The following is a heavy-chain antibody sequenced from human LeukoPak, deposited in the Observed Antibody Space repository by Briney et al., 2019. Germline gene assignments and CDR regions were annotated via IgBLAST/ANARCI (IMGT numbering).Heavy chain of an antibody. CDR3: ARDPVVATTGPYYYYGMDV. Sequence: SVKFACKASGGTFSSYAVRWVRQAPGHGLKWMGRIIPIFGIANYAQKFQGRVTITADKSTSTAYMELSSLRSEDTAVYYCARDPVVATTGPYYYYGMDVWGQGTTVTVSS. CDR2: IIPIFGIA. D-gene: IGHD5-12*01. J-gene: IGHJ6*02. V-gene: IGHV1-69*04. CDR1: GGTFSSYA.